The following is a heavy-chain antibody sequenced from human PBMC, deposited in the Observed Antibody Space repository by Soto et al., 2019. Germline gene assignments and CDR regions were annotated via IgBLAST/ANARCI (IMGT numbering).Heavy chain of an antibody. J-gene: IGHJ4*02. CDR1: GYTFTIYD. CDR2: MNPNSGNT. CDR3: ASAIAVASTGFDY. V-gene: IGHV1-8*01. Sequence: ASVKVSCKASGYTFTIYDINWVRQATGQGLEWLGWMNPNSGNTGYAQKFQGRVTMTRNTSIGTAYMELSSLRSEDTAVYYCASAIAVASTGFDYWGQGTLVTVSS. D-gene: IGHD6-19*01.